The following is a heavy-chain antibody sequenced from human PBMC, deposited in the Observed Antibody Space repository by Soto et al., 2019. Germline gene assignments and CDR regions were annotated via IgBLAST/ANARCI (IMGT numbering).Heavy chain of an antibody. V-gene: IGHV1-8*01. J-gene: IGHJ5*02. Sequence: SVKVSCKASGYTFLTYDINWVRQPTGQGLEWVGCVNPDSGKTDYARKFQGRVTMTRNTSISTVYMELSVLRSEDTAVYYCARGNWFDPWGQGTLVTVSS. CDR1: GYTFLTYD. CDR2: VNPDSGKT. CDR3: ARGNWFDP.